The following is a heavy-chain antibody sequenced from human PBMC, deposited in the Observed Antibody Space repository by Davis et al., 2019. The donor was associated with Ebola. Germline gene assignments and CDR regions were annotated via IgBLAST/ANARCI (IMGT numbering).Heavy chain of an antibody. CDR2: INPSGGST. CDR1: GYTFTSYY. D-gene: IGHD2-15*01. CDR3: AREEVVVVAATNYYYYGMDV. V-gene: IGHV1-46*01. J-gene: IGHJ6*02. Sequence: ASVKVSCKASGYTFTSYYMHWVRQAPGQGLEWMGIINPSGGSTSYAQKFQGRVTMTRDTSTSTVYMELSSLRSEDTAVYYCAREEVVVVAATNYYYYGMDVWGQGTTVTVSS.